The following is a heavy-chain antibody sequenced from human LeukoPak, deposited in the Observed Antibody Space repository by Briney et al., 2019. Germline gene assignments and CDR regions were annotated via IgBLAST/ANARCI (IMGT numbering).Heavy chain of an antibody. CDR1: GESFSDYY. J-gene: IGHJ6*03. D-gene: IGHD6-13*01. Sequence: SETLSLTCDVSGESFSDYYWSWIRQSPGKGLEWIGDINHSGSTNYNPSLKSRVAISIDTSKNRFSLNLTSVTAADTAVYYCARPRIAAAGRSRGSGPPKDQYYMDVWGKGTTVTVSS. CDR2: INHSGST. CDR3: ARPRIAAAGRSRGSGPPKDQYYMDV. V-gene: IGHV4-34*01.